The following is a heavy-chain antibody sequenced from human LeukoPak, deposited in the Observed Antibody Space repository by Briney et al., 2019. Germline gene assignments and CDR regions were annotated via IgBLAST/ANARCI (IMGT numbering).Heavy chain of an antibody. J-gene: IGHJ4*02. CDR2: IYTSGST. V-gene: IGHV4-61*02. Sequence: SQTLSLTCTVSGGSISSGSYYWGWIRQPAGKGLEWIRRIYTSGSTNYNPSLKSRVTISVDTSKNQFSLKLSSVTAADTAVYYCARVSGGTRDYWGQGTLVTVSS. D-gene: IGHD2-15*01. CDR3: ARVSGGTRDY. CDR1: GGSISSGSYY.